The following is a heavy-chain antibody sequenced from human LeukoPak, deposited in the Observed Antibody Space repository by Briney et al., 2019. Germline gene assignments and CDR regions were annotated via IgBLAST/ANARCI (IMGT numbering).Heavy chain of an antibody. CDR3: AKGIGEWELLHYFDY. J-gene: IGHJ4*02. Sequence: PGGSLRLSCAASGFTFSSYAMSWVRQAPGKGLEWVSAISGSGGSTYYADSVKGRFTISRDNSKNTLYLQMNSLRAKDTAVYYCAKGIGEWELLHYFDYWGQGTLVTVSS. CDR1: GFTFSSYA. CDR2: ISGSGGST. V-gene: IGHV3-23*01. D-gene: IGHD1-26*01.